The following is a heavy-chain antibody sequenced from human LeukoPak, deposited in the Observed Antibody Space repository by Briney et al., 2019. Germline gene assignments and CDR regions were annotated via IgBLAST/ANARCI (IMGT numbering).Heavy chain of an antibody. D-gene: IGHD3-16*02. CDR3: ARGGQYYDYVWGSYRPGIDY. CDR2: MNPNSGNT. Sequence: ASVKVSCKASGYTFTSYDINWVRQATGQGLEWMGWMNPNSGNTGYAQKFQGRVTMTRNTSISTAYMELSSLRSEDTAVYYCARGGQYYDYVWGSYRPGIDYWGQGTLVTVSS. V-gene: IGHV1-8*01. CDR1: GYTFTSYD. J-gene: IGHJ4*02.